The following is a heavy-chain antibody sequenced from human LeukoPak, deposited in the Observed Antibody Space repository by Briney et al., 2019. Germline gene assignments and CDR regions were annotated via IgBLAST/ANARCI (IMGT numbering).Heavy chain of an antibody. V-gene: IGHV3-23*01. D-gene: IGHD3-3*01. CDR3: ARDERLLSFLK. J-gene: IGHJ4*02. CDR1: RFTFSNYG. CDR2: ITGSGGST. Sequence: GGSLRLSCAASRFTFSNYGLSWVRQAPGKGLEWVSGITGSGGSTYYADSVKGRFTISRDNSKNTLYLQMNSLRAEDTAIYYCARDERLLSFLKWGQGTLVTVSS.